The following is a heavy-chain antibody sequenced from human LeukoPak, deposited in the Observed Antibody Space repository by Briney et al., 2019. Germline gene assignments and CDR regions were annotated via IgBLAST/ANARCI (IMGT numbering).Heavy chain of an antibody. D-gene: IGHD3-10*01. CDR3: ATFSGRYSGY. CDR2: VDPEDGET. V-gene: IGHV1-69-2*01. CDR1: GYTFTDYY. J-gene: IGHJ4*02. Sequence: VASVKISCKVSGYTFTDYYMHWVQQAPGKGLEWMGLVDPEDGETIYAEKFQGRVTITADTSTDTAYMELSSLRSEDTAVYYCATFSGRYSGYWGQGTPVTVSS.